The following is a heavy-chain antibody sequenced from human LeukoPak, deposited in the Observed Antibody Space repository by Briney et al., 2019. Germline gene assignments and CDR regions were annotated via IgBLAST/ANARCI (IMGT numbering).Heavy chain of an antibody. D-gene: IGHD2-15*01. CDR3: ARSRYCSGASCYIDY. CDR2: IKQDGSEK. J-gene: IGHJ4*02. V-gene: IGHV3-7*01. Sequence: PGGSLRLSCAASGFTFNTYWMSWVRQAPGKGLEWVANIKQDGSEKYYVDSVKGRFTISRDNAKNSLFLQMNSLRAEGTAVYYCARSRYCSGASCYIDYWGQGTLVTVSS. CDR1: GFTFNTYW.